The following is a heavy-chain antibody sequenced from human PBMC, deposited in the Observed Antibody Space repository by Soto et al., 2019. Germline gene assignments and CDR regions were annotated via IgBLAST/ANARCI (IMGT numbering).Heavy chain of an antibody. CDR1: GYTFTNYA. V-gene: IGHV1-3*01. CDR2: INAGNGNT. CDR3: ARDLGFGLSDY. D-gene: IGHD3-10*01. Sequence: ASVKVSCKASGYTFTNYAMLWVRQAPGQRLEWMGWINAGNGNTKYSQKFQGRVTITRDTSASTACMDLSSLRSEDTAVYYCARDLGFGLSDYWGQGTLVTVSS. J-gene: IGHJ4*02.